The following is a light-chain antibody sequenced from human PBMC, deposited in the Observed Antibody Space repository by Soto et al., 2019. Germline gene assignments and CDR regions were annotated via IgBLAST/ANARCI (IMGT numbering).Light chain of an antibody. CDR2: DAS. J-gene: IGKJ4*01. Sequence: DIKMTQSPSSLSASVGARVTITCQASQNINNYLNWYQQKPGRAPKLMIHDASILQTGVPSRFSGSGSGTDFTFTITSLQPEDIATYYCQQYDILPITLGGGTKVDIK. CDR1: QNINNY. CDR3: QQYDILPIT. V-gene: IGKV1-33*01.